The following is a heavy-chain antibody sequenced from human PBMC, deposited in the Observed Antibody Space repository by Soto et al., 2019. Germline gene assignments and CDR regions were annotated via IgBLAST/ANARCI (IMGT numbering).Heavy chain of an antibody. CDR2: IYYSGST. V-gene: IGHV4-30-4*01. J-gene: IGHJ4*02. Sequence: SETLSLTCTVSGGSISRGDYYWSWIRQPPGKGLEWIGYIYYSGSTYYNPSLKSRVTISVDTSKNQFSLKLSSVTAADTAVYYWARSMTTVVTLDYWARGTLVTVSS. D-gene: IGHD4-17*01. CDR1: GGSISRGDYY. CDR3: ARSMTTVVTLDY.